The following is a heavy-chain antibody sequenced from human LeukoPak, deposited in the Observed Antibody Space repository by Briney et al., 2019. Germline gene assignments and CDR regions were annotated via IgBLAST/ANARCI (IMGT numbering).Heavy chain of an antibody. D-gene: IGHD3-3*01. V-gene: IGHV1-69*13. Sequence: SVKVSCKASGGTFSSYAISWVRQAPGQGLEWMGGIIPIFGTANYAQKFQGRVTITADESTSTAYMELSSLRSEDTTVYYCARAERITIFGVVINNWFDPWGQGTLVTVSS. CDR2: IIPIFGTA. CDR1: GGTFSSYA. J-gene: IGHJ5*02. CDR3: ARAERITIFGVVINNWFDP.